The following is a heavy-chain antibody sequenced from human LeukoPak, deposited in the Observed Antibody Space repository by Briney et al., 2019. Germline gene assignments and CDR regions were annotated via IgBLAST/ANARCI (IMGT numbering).Heavy chain of an antibody. V-gene: IGHV3-21*01. Sequence: GGSLRLSCAASGFTFSSYAMNWVRQAPGQGLEWVSSIDSSSSYRFYADSVKGRFTISRDNARNSLYLEMNSLRAEDTAVYYCARHGHHGDHDYWGQGTLVTVSS. CDR2: IDSSSSYR. D-gene: IGHD2-21*02. J-gene: IGHJ4*02. CDR1: GFTFSSYA. CDR3: ARHGHHGDHDY.